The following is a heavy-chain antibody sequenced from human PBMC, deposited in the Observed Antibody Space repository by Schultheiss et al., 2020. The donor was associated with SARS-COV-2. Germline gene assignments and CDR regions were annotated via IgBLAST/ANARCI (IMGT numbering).Heavy chain of an antibody. CDR2: IYHSGST. V-gene: IGHV4-39*01. J-gene: IGHJ6*03. Sequence: SETLSLTCTVSGGSISSGGYYWSWIRQHPGKGLEWIGSIYHSGSTYYNPSLKSRVTISVDTSKNQFSLKLSSVTAADTAVYYCARQPGDYVHFYYYYYMDVWGKGTTVTVSS. D-gene: IGHD4-17*01. CDR3: ARQPGDYVHFYYYYYMDV. CDR1: GGSISSGGYY.